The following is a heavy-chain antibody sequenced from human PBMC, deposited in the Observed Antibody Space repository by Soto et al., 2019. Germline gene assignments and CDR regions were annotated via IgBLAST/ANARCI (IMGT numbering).Heavy chain of an antibody. D-gene: IGHD1-26*01. Sequence: TSETLSLTCTVSGGSISSGGYYWSWIRQHPGKGLEWIGYIYYSGSTNYNPSLKSRVTISVDTSKNQFSLKLSSVTAADTAVYYCARGRLTVGATTLAYELLYWGQGTLVTVSS. CDR2: IYYSGST. CDR1: GGSISSGGYY. V-gene: IGHV4-31*03. CDR3: ARGRLTVGATTLAYELLY. J-gene: IGHJ4*02.